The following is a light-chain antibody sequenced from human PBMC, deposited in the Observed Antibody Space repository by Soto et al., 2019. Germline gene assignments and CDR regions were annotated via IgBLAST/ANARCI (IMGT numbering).Light chain of an antibody. J-gene: IGLJ2*01. CDR3: CSYASTTVI. V-gene: IGLV2-23*01. CDR1: SSDVGSYYL. Sequence: QSVLTQPASVSGSPGQSITISCTGTSSDVGSYYLVSWYQHHPGKAPKIMIYEGTKRPSGVSNRFSGSKSGNTASLTISGLQAEDEADYYGCSYASTTVIFGGGTKVTVL. CDR2: EGT.